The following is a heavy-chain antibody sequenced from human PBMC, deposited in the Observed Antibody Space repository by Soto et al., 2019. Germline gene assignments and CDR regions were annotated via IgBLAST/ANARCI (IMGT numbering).Heavy chain of an antibody. CDR3: ARALFVVGTARDWYFDL. CDR2: IKQDGSEK. Sequence: QPGGSLRLSCAASGFTFSSYWMSWVRQAPGKGLEWVANIKQDGSEKYYVDSVKGRFTISRDNAKNSLYLQMNSLRAEDTAVYYCARALFVVGTARDWYFDLWGRGTLVTVSS. CDR1: GFTFSSYW. J-gene: IGHJ2*01. V-gene: IGHV3-7*01. D-gene: IGHD2-21*02.